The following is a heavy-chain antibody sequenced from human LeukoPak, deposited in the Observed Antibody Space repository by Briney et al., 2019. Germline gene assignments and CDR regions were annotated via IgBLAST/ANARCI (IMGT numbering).Heavy chain of an antibody. CDR1: GFAFSSYE. V-gene: IGHV3-48*03. D-gene: IGHD4-17*01. CDR3: ARGSDYGVGAFDI. CDR2: ISTSVSTI. J-gene: IGHJ3*02. Sequence: PEGSLRLSCAASGFAFSSYEMNWVRRAPGKGLEWVSYISTSVSTIYYGDSVKGRFTISRDNAKNSLFLQMNILRAEDTAVYYCARGSDYGVGAFDIWGQGTMVTVSS.